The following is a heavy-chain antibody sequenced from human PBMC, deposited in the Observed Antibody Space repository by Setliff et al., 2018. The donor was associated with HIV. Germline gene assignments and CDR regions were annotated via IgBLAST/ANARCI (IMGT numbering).Heavy chain of an antibody. Sequence: GGSLRLSCAASGFTFGSYAMHWVRQAPGRGLEWVAAISYDGSDKFYADSVKGRFTISRDNSKNTLYLQMNSLGAEDTAVYYCARDVCITMVRGVRRPYYYYGMDVWGQGTTVTVSS. D-gene: IGHD3-10*01. CDR2: ISYDGSDK. J-gene: IGHJ6*02. CDR3: ARDVCITMVRGVRRPYYYYGMDV. V-gene: IGHV3-30*04. CDR1: GFTFGSYA.